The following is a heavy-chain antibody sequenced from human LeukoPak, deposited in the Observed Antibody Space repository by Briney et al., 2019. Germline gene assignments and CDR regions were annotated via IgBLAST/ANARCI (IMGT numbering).Heavy chain of an antibody. Sequence: ASVKVSCKASGYTFTGYYMHWVRQAPGQGLEWMGWINPNSGGTNYAQKFQGRVTMTRDTSISTAYMELSRLRSEDTAVYYCARAVGSGSYQSVDAFDIWGQGTMVTVSS. CDR3: ARAVGSGSYQSVDAFDI. CDR2: INPNSGGT. J-gene: IGHJ3*02. V-gene: IGHV1-2*02. CDR1: GYTFTGYY. D-gene: IGHD3-10*01.